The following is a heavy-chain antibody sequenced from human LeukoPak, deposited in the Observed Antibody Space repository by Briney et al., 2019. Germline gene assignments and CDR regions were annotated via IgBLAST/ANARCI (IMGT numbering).Heavy chain of an antibody. CDR1: GYTFTSYY. Sequence: GASVKVSCKASGYTFTSYYMHWVRQAPGQGLEWMGIINPSGGSTSYAQKFQGRVTMTRDMSTSTVYMELSSLRSEDTAVYYCARDGEYSSSSWLIQIDYWGQGTLVTVSS. D-gene: IGHD6-6*01. V-gene: IGHV1-46*01. CDR2: INPSGGST. J-gene: IGHJ4*02. CDR3: ARDGEYSSSSWLIQIDY.